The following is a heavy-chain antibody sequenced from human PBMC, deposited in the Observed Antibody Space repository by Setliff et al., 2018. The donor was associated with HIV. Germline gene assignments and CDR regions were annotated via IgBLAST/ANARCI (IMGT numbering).Heavy chain of an antibody. CDR1: GYTFTSYG. CDR3: ARVLYRGSGSYYFDY. Sequence: ASVKVSCKASGYTFTSYGISWVRQAPGQGLEWMGWISAYNGNTNYAQTLQGRVTMTTDTSTSTAYMELRSLRSDDTAVYYCARVLYRGSGSYYFDYWGQGTLVTVSS. J-gene: IGHJ4*02. CDR2: ISAYNGNT. V-gene: IGHV1-18*01. D-gene: IGHD3-10*01.